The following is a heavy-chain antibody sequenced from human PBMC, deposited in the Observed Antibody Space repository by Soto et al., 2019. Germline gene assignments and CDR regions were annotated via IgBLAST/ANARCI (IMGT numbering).Heavy chain of an antibody. V-gene: IGHV1-24*01. CDR2: FDPEDGET. Sequence: ASVKVSCKVSGYTPTELSMHWVRQAPGKGLEWMGGFDPEDGETIYAQKFQGRVTMTEDTSTDTAYMELSSLRSEDTAVYYCATSSAVVVITRSYYFDYWGQGTLVTVSS. J-gene: IGHJ4*02. CDR3: ATSSAVVVITRSYYFDY. D-gene: IGHD3-22*01. CDR1: GYTPTELS.